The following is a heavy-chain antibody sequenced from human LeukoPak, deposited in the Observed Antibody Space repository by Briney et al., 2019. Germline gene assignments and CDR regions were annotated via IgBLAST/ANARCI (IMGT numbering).Heavy chain of an antibody. D-gene: IGHD3-22*01. J-gene: IGHJ1*01. CDR2: INHSGST. CDR3: ARVIYDSSGYQYLQH. Sequence: SETLSLTCAVFGGSFSGYYWSWIRQPPGKGLEWIGEINHSGSTNYNPSLKSRVTISVDTSKNQFSLKLSSVTAADTAVYYCARVIYDSSGYQYLQHWGQGTLVTVSS. V-gene: IGHV4-34*01. CDR1: GGSFSGYY.